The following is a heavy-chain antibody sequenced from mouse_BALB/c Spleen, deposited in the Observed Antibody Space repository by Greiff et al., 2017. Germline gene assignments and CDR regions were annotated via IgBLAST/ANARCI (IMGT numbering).Heavy chain of an antibody. V-gene: IGHV5-9*03. D-gene: IGHD2-1*01. J-gene: IGHJ4*01. CDR1: GFTFSSYT. Sequence: EVKLMESGGGLVKPGGSLKLSCAASGFTFSSYTMSWVRQTPEKRLEWVATISSGGGNTYYPDSVKGRFTISRDNAKNNLYLQMSSLRSEDTALYYCARRGNYGSYYAMDYWGQGTSVTVSS. CDR3: ARRGNYGSYYAMDY. CDR2: ISSGGGNT.